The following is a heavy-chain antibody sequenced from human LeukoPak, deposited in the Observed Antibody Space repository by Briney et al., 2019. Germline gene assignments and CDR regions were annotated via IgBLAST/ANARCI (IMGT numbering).Heavy chain of an antibody. CDR3: ARQGYSPMSALGY. V-gene: IGHV4-39*01. CDR2: IYYSGST. D-gene: IGHD6-13*01. CDR1: GGSISSSSDY. Sequence: SETLSLTCTVSGGSISSSSDYWGWIRQPPGKGLEWIGSIYYSGSTYYNPSLKSRVTISVDTSKNQFSLKLSSVTAADTAVYYCARQGYSPMSALGYWGQGTLVTVSS. J-gene: IGHJ4*02.